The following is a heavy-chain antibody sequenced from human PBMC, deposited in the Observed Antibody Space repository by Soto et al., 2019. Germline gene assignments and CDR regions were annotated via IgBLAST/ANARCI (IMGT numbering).Heavy chain of an antibody. D-gene: IGHD2-15*01. CDR3: AKKGGGWYFYL. J-gene: IGHJ2*01. CDR2: ISDSGDST. V-gene: IGHV3-23*01. CDR1: GFTFSSYA. Sequence: EVQLLESGGGLVQPGGSLRLSCAASGFTFSSYAMRWVRQAPGKGLEWISAISDSGDSTYYADSVKGRFTISRDNSKNTLYLQMNSLRAADTAVYYCAKKGGGWYFYLWGRGTLVTVSS.